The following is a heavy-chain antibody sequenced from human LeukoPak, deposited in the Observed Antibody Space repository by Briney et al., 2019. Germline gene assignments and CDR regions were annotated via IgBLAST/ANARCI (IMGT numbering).Heavy chain of an antibody. J-gene: IGHJ6*02. Sequence: ETLSLTCAVYGGSFSGYYWSWIRQPPGKGLEWIGEINHSGSTNYNPSLKSRVTISVDTSKNQFSLKLSSVTAADTAVYYCARGRTGVPYYYYYYGMDVWGQGTTVTVSS. CDR3: ARGRTGVPYYYYYYGMDV. V-gene: IGHV4-34*01. CDR2: INHSGST. CDR1: GGSFSGYY. D-gene: IGHD2-2*01.